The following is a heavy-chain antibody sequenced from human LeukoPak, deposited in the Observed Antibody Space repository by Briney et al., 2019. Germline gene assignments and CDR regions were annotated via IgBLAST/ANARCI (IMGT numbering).Heavy chain of an antibody. CDR2: ISSSSSYI. Sequence: GGSLRLSCAASGFTFSSYSMNWVRQAPGKGLEWVSSISSSSSYIYYADSVKGRFTISRDNAKNSLYLQMNSLRAEDTAVYYCARGRYSSSWSFDYWGQGTLVTVSS. V-gene: IGHV3-21*01. CDR1: GFTFSSYS. CDR3: ARGRYSSSWSFDY. D-gene: IGHD6-13*01. J-gene: IGHJ4*02.